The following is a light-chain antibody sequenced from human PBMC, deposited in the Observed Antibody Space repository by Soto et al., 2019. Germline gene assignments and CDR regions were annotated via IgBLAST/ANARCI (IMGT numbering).Light chain of an antibody. Sequence: SVLTQPHSASGTPGQRVTISCSGSSSNIGTSSVHWFQQLPGTAPKLLISTTNQRPSGVPERFSGSKSGTSASLAISGLQSEDEVDYYCAAWDDSLNGHVFGTGTKLTVL. CDR2: TTN. V-gene: IGLV1-44*01. CDR3: AAWDDSLNGHV. CDR1: SSNIGTSS. J-gene: IGLJ1*01.